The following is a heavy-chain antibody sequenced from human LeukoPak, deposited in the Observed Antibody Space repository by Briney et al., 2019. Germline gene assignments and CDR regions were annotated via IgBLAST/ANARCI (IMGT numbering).Heavy chain of an antibody. D-gene: IGHD2-2*01. CDR1: GYSFTTYW. V-gene: IGHV3-21*01. Sequence: GESLKISCKGSGYSFTTYWIGWVRQMPGKGLEWVSSISSISRYIYYADSVKGRFTISRDNAKNSLYLQMNSLRAEDTAVYYCASLGSRHCTSTTCYDYWGQGTLVTVSS. CDR2: ISSISRYI. CDR3: ASLGSRHCTSTTCYDY. J-gene: IGHJ4*02.